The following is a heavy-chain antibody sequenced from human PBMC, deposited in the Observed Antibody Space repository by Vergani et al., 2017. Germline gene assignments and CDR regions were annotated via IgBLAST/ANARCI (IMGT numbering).Heavy chain of an antibody. CDR3: AKGEGEQWLGFDY. CDR2: ISYDGSNK. D-gene: IGHD6-19*01. CDR1: GFTFSSYA. J-gene: IGHJ4*02. Sequence: QVQLVESGGGVVQPGRSLRLSCAASGFTFSSYAMHWVRQAPGKGLEWVAVISYDGSNKYYADSVKGRFTISRDNSKNTLYLQMNSLRAEDTAVYYWAKGEGEQWLGFDYWGQGTLVTVSS. V-gene: IGHV3-30-3*01.